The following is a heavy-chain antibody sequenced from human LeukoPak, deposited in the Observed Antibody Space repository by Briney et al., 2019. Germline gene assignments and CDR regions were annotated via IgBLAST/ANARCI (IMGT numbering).Heavy chain of an antibody. CDR1: GFTFSSYA. D-gene: IGHD5-18*01. CDR3: ARDRYSYGCFDY. CDR2: ISYDGSNK. J-gene: IGHJ4*02. Sequence: GGSLRLSCAASGFTFSSYAMHWVRQAPGKGLEGVAVISYDGSNKYYADSVKGRFTISRGNSKNTLYLQMNSLRAEDTAVYYCARDRYSYGCFDYWGQGTLVTVSS. V-gene: IGHV3-30-3*01.